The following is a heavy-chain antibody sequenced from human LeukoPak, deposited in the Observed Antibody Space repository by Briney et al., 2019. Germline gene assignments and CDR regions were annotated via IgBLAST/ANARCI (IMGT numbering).Heavy chain of an antibody. V-gene: IGHV4-30-2*01. J-gene: IGHJ4*02. CDR1: GGSISSGGYS. CDR2: IYHSGST. Sequence: SETLSLTCAVSGGSISSGGYSWSWIRQPPGKGLEWIGYIYHSGSTYYNPSLKSRVTISVDRSKNQFSLKLSSVTAADTAVYYCARDPAEFYFDYWGQGTLVTVSS. CDR3: ARDPAEFYFDY. D-gene: IGHD3-10*01.